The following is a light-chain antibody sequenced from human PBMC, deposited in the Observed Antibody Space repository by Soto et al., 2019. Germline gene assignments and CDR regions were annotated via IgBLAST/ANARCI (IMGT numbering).Light chain of an antibody. CDR2: DVS. CDR1: SSDVGGYNY. V-gene: IGLV2-14*01. Sequence: QSALTQPASVSGSPGQSITISCTGTSSDVGGYNYVSWYQQHPGKAPKLMIYDVSNRPSGVSNCFSGSKSGNTASLTISGLQAEDDADYYCSSYTSSSTRVVFGGGTKLTVL. J-gene: IGLJ2*01. CDR3: SSYTSSSTRVV.